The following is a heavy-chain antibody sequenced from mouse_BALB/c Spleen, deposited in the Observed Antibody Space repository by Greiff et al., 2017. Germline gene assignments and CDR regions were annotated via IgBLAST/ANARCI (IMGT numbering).Heavy chain of an antibody. D-gene: IGHD2-1*01. Sequence: QVQLQQSGAELVRPGASVKLSCKASGYTFTSSWMHWAKQRPGQGLEWIGEIHPNSGNTNYNEKFKGKATLTVDTSSSTAYVDLSSLTSEDSAVYYCASGAYGNDYWGQGTTLTVSS. CDR1: GYTFTSSW. CDR3: ASGAYGNDY. J-gene: IGHJ2*01. V-gene: IGHV1S130*01. CDR2: IHPNSGNT.